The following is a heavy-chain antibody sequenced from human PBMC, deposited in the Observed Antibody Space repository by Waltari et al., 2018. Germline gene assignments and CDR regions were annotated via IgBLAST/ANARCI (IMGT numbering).Heavy chain of an antibody. V-gene: IGHV3-30-3*01. J-gene: IGHJ3*01. CDR1: GFTFSNAW. Sequence: VQLVESGGGLVKPGGSLRLSCAASGFTFSNAWMSWVRQAPGKGLEWVAVMAIDGSNFKQYADSVKGRFTISRDNSKYTLYLQMNSLRDEDTAVYYCAREGDSSGFAGAFDVWGQGTMVTVSS. D-gene: IGHD3-22*01. CDR3: AREGDSSGFAGAFDV. CDR2: MAIDGSNFK.